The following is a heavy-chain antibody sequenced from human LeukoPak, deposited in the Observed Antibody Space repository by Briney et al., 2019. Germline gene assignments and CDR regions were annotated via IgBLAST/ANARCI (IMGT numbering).Heavy chain of an antibody. CDR1: GGAFSGYY. V-gene: IGHV4-34*01. J-gene: IGHJ4*02. CDR2: INHSGST. D-gene: IGHD5-12*01. CDR3: AREFSGYDFDH. Sequence: SETLSLTCAVSGGAFSGYYWSWIRQPPGKGLEWIGEINHSGSTNYNPSLKSRVTISVDTSKNQFSLKMRSVTAVDTAVYYCAREFSGYDFDHWGQGTLVTVSS.